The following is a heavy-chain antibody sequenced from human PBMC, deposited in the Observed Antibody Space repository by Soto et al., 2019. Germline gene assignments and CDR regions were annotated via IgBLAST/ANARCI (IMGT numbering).Heavy chain of an antibody. J-gene: IGHJ4*02. CDR3: ARLRASSWYLGGYLDY. V-gene: IGHV3-11*06. D-gene: IGHD6-13*01. CDR2: IVIGSDYT. Sequence: VQLVESGGGLVQPGGSLRLSCAASGFTFSDYYMSWIRQAPGKGLEWVSYIVIGSDYTNYADSVKGRFTISRDNAKNSLYLEMNSLRAEDTAVYYCARLRASSWYLGGYLDYWGRGTLVTVSS. CDR1: GFTFSDYY.